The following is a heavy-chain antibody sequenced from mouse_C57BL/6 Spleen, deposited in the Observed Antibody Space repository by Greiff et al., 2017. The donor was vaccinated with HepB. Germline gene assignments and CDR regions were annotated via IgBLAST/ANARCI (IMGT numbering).Heavy chain of an antibody. D-gene: IGHD1-1*01. CDR1: GYTFTSYW. J-gene: IGHJ2*01. CDR2: IDPSDSYT. V-gene: IGHV1-50*01. CDR3: ARGGTTVVAYFDY. Sequence: QVQLQQPGAELVKPGASVKLSCKASGYTFTSYWMQWVKQRPGQGLEWIGEIDPSDSYTNYNQKFKGKATLTVDTSSSTAYMQLSSLTSEDSAVYYCARGGTTVVAYFDYWGQGTTLTVSS.